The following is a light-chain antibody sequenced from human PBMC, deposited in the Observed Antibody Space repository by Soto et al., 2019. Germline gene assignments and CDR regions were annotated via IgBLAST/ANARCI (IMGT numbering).Light chain of an antibody. V-gene: IGKV3-11*01. J-gene: IGKJ4*01. Sequence: EIVLTQSPATLSLSPGERATFSCRASQSVSSDLVWYQHKPGQAPRLLIYDASNRATGVPAWFSGSGSGTDFTLTISSLEPEYFAFYYCQQRTNWPPLTFGGGTKVEI. CDR1: QSVSSD. CDR2: DAS. CDR3: QQRTNWPPLT.